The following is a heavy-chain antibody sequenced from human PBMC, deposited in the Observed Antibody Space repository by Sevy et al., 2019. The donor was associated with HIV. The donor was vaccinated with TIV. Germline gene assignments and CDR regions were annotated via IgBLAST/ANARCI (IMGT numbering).Heavy chain of an antibody. CDR1: EFTFSSHS. Sequence: GGSLRLSCAASEFTFSSHSMHWVRQAPGKGLEWVATISFDGSNRHYADSVKGRFTISRDNSKNSVYLQMNSLRAEDTALYYCAFERLYSNVAEYFQNWGQGTLVTVSS. J-gene: IGHJ1*01. CDR2: ISFDGSNR. CDR3: AFERLYSNVAEYFQN. D-gene: IGHD5-12*01. V-gene: IGHV3-30-3*01.